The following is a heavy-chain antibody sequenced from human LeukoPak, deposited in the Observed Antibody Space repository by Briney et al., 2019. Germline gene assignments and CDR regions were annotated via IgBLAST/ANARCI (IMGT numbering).Heavy chain of an antibody. V-gene: IGHV3-30*04. CDR2: ISYDGSNK. CDR3: AKEGDY. CDR1: GFTFSSYA. J-gene: IGHJ4*02. Sequence: GGSLRLSCAASGFTFSSYAMHWVRQAPGKGLEWVAVISYDGSNKYYADSVKGRFTISRDNSKNTLYLQMNSLRAEDTAVYYCAKEGDYWGQGTLVTVSS.